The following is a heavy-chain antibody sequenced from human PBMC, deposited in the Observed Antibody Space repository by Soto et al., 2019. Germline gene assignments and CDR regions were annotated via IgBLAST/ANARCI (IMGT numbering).Heavy chain of an antibody. Sequence: ASVKVSCKTSGYTITNYYIHWVRQAPGQGLEWMAIINPSGGSTNYAQKFQGRVTLARDTFTNTVYMELSSLRSEDTAIYYCARGLAAGDYWGQGTLVTVSS. CDR2: INPSGGST. V-gene: IGHV1-46*01. CDR3: ARGLAAGDY. CDR1: GYTITNYY. D-gene: IGHD6-13*01. J-gene: IGHJ4*02.